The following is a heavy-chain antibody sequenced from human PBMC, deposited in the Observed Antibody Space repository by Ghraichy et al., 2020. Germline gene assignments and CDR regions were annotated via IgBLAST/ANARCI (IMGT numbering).Heavy chain of an antibody. CDR2: IWYDGSNK. V-gene: IGHV3-33*01. CDR1: GFTFSSYG. D-gene: IGHD2-2*02. CDR3: ASDLGYCSSTSCYTGDYYSSGRAA. J-gene: IGHJ6*04. Sequence: GGSLRLSCAASGFTFSSYGMHWVRQAPGKGLEWVAVIWYDGSNKYYADSVKGRSTISRDNSKNTLYLQMNSLRAEDTAVYYCASDLGYCSSTSCYTGDYYSSGRAAWGKGTTVTVS.